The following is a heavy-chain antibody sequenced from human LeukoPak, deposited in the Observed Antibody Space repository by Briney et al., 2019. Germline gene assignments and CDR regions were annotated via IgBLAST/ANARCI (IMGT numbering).Heavy chain of an antibody. CDR3: AKVLPLTFYYMDV. Sequence: GGSLRLSCVASGVTFGTYGLHWVRQAPGKGLEWVAFIRLDGSDKYYADSVKGRFTISRDNSKNTLYLQMNSLRIEDTAMYYCAKVLPLTFYYMDVWGKGTTVTVSS. J-gene: IGHJ6*03. CDR2: IRLDGSDK. V-gene: IGHV3-30*02. CDR1: GVTFGTYG.